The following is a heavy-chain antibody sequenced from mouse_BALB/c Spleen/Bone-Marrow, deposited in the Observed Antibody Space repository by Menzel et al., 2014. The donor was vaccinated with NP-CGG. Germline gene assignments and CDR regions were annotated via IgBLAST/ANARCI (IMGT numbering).Heavy chain of an antibody. D-gene: IGHD1-1*01. CDR1: GFNIKDYY. CDR3: ARRYGGSFDY. J-gene: IGHJ2*01. V-gene: IGHV14-1*02. CDR2: IDPENGNT. Sequence: EVHLVESGAELVRPGALVKLSCKASGFNIKDYYMHWVIQRPEQGLEWIGWIDPENGNTIYDPKFQGKASITADTSSNTAYLQLSSLTSEDTAVYYCARRYGGSFDYWGQGTTLTVSS.